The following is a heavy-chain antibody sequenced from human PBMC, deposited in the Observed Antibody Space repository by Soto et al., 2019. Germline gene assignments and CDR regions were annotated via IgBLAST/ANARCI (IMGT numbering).Heavy chain of an antibody. D-gene: IGHD3-3*01. Sequence: PSETLSLTCSVSGVSIRSNYWTWIRQPPGKGLEWIGYIYFTGTTNYNPSLKSRVSISLDTSKNQMSLKLSSMTAADTAVYYCARGAGYYDLWSGYFDPWGQGTLVTVPQ. CDR3: ARGAGYYDLWSGYFDP. CDR2: IYFTGTT. V-gene: IGHV4-59*01. J-gene: IGHJ5*02. CDR1: GVSIRSNY.